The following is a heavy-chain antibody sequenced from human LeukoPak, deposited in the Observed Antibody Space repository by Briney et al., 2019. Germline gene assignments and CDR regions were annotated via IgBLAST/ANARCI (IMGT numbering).Heavy chain of an antibody. D-gene: IGHD1-26*01. CDR2: ISSNGGST. CDR1: GFTFSSYA. CDR3: ARDGMNH. J-gene: IGHJ4*02. Sequence: GGSLRLSCAASGFTFSSYAMHWVRQAPGKGLEYVSAISSNGGSTYYANSVKGRFTISRDNSKNTLYLQMGSLRAEDMAVYYCARDGMNHWGQGTLVTVSS. V-gene: IGHV3-64*01.